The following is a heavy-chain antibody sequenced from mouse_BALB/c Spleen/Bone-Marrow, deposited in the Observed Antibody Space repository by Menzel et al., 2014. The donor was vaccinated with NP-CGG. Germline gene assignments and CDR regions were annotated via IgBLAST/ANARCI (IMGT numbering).Heavy chain of an antibody. CDR2: INPSNGGT. D-gene: IGHD2-13*01. Sequence: QVQLKESGAELVKPGASVKLSCKASGYTFTSYYMYWVKQRLGQGLEWIGEINPSNGGTNFNEKFKSKATLTVDKSSSTAYMQLSSLTSEDSAVYYCTREGDSPFAYWGQGTLVTVSA. CDR1: GYTFTSYY. V-gene: IGHV1S81*02. J-gene: IGHJ3*01. CDR3: TREGDSPFAY.